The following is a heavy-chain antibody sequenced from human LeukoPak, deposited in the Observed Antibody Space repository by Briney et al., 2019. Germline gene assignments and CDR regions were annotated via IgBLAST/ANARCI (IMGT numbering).Heavy chain of an antibody. J-gene: IGHJ4*02. CDR1: GGTFSSYA. V-gene: IGHV1-69*06. D-gene: IGHD3-22*01. CDR2: IIPIFGTA. Sequence: ASVKVSCKASGGTFSSYAISWVRQAPGRGLEWMGRIIPIFGTANYAQKSQGRVTITADKSTSTAYMELSSLRSEDTAVYYCAGDKDYYDSSAPFDYWGQGTLVTVSS. CDR3: AGDKDYYDSSAPFDY.